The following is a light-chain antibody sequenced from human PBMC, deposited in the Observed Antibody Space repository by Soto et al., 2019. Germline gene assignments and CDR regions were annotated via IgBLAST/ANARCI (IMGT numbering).Light chain of an antibody. CDR1: SSDVGAYNY. J-gene: IGLJ2*01. Sequence: QSALTQPRSVSGSPGQSVTISCTGTSSDVGAYNYVSWYQQHPGKAPKLMIYDVSNRPSGVPDRFSGSKSGNTASLTISGLQAEDEADYYCCSYAGSFTFVVFGGGTKLTVL. V-gene: IGLV2-11*01. CDR3: CSYAGSFTFVV. CDR2: DVS.